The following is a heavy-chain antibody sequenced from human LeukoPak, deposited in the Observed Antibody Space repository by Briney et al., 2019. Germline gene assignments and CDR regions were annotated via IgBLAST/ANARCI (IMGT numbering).Heavy chain of an antibody. CDR1: GFTLRSYD. J-gene: IGHJ4*02. Sequence: GGSLRLSSAASGFTLRSYDMSWVRQAPGKGLEWVAATSGSGVNSYYADSVGGRFTISRDNSQNTLYLQMDSLRAEDTALYYCAKEYSGYDFDYWGQGTLVTVSS. CDR3: AKEYSGYDFDY. CDR2: TSGSGVNS. V-gene: IGHV3-23*01. D-gene: IGHD5-12*01.